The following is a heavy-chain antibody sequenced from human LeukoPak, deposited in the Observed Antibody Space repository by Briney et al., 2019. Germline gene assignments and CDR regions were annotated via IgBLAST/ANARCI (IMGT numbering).Heavy chain of an antibody. CDR3: ARGPSSSWYRVFFWFDP. CDR2: INHSGST. D-gene: IGHD6-13*01. J-gene: IGHJ5*02. V-gene: IGHV4-34*01. CDR1: GGSFSGYY. Sequence: SETLSLTCAVYGGSFSGYYWSWIRQPPGKGLEWIGEINHSGSTNYNPSLKSRVTIPVDTSKNQFSLKLSSVTAADTAVYYCARGPSSSWYRVFFWFDPWGQGTLVTVSS.